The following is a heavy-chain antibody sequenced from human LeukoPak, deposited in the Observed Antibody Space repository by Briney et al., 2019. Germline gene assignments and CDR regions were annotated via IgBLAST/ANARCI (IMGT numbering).Heavy chain of an antibody. V-gene: IGHV4-59*08. Sequence: PSETLSLTCTVSGGSISSYYWSWIRQPPGKGLEWIGYIYYSGSTNYNPSLKSRVTISVDTSKNQFSLKLSSVTAADTAVYYCARRDGYYDSSGYYSYHPQTTYYFDYWGQGTLVTVSS. CDR3: ARRDGYYDSSGYYSYHPQTTYYFDY. CDR2: IYYSGST. J-gene: IGHJ4*02. D-gene: IGHD3-22*01. CDR1: GGSISSYY.